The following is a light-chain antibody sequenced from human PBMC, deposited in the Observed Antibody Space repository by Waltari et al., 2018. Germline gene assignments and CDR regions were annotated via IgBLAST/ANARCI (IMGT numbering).Light chain of an antibody. CDR2: EVS. CDR1: STDVGACKF. V-gene: IGLV2-8*01. CDR3: ASRGASKV. J-gene: IGLJ2*01. Sequence: QSALTQPPSASGSPGQSVTISCTATSTDVGACKFVSWYQQHPGKAPKLLIYEVSKRASGVPDRFSGSKSGNTASLTVSGLQAEDEADYYCASRGASKVFGGGTKLTVL.